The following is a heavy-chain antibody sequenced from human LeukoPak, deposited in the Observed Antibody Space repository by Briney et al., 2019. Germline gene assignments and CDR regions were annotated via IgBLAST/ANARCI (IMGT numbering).Heavy chain of an antibody. CDR1: GFTFSSYS. Sequence: GGSLRLSCAASGFTFSSYSMNWVRQAPGKVLEWVSSISSSSSYIYYADSVKGRFTISRDNAKNSLYLQMNSLRAEDTAVYYCARAIRVKYGSGSYAPFDYWGQGTLVTVSS. CDR2: ISSSSSYI. V-gene: IGHV3-21*01. J-gene: IGHJ4*02. D-gene: IGHD3-10*01. CDR3: ARAIRVKYGSGSYAPFDY.